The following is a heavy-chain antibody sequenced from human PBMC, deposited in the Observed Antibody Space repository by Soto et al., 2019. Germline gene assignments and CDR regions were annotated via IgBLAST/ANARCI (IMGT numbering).Heavy chain of an antibody. J-gene: IGHJ4*02. V-gene: IGHV3-74*03. D-gene: IGHD2-15*01. CDR2: LVGAGHFI. Sequence: EVHVEESGGGLVQPGGSLGPHGPPPGFNIGSIWIHWPRQPQGRGLLWVSSLVGAGHFIMHANSVKGRFTVSTDNAKNTLYLQMNSLRTEDTAGYYCVREDCGGGLCKRFDYWGQGTPVTVSS. CDR1: GFNIGSIW. CDR3: VREDCGGGLCKRFDY.